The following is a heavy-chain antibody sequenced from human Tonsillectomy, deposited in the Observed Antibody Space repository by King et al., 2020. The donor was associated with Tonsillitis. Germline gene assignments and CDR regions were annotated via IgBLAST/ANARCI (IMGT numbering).Heavy chain of an antibody. J-gene: IGHJ4*02. Sequence: QLVQSGAEVKKPGASVKVSCKASGYTFTSYYMHWVRQAPGQGLEWMGIINPSGGSTSYAQKFQGRVTMTRDKSTSTVYMVLSSLKTEDTAVYYCARDPYCGGDCYNIDSWGQGTLVTVSS. D-gene: IGHD2-21*02. CDR2: INPSGGST. CDR1: GYTFTSYY. V-gene: IGHV1-46*03. CDR3: ARDPYCGGDCYNIDS.